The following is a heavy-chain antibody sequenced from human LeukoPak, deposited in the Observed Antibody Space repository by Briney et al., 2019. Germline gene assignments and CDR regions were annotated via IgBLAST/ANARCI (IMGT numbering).Heavy chain of an antibody. D-gene: IGHD3-3*01. Sequence: ASVNVSCKASGYTFTNYAMNWVRQAPGQGREGVGWINTNTGNPKYPQGFTGRFVFCLDTSVSTAYLQISSLKAEDTAGYYCARSGPGITIFGSGYYGMDVWGQGTTVTVSS. CDR1: GYTFTNYA. J-gene: IGHJ6*02. CDR2: INTNTGNP. CDR3: ARSGPGITIFGSGYYGMDV. V-gene: IGHV7-4-1*02.